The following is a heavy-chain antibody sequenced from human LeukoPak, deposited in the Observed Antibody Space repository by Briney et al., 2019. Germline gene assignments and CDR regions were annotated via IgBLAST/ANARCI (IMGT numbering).Heavy chain of an antibody. V-gene: IGHV4-59*01. CDR3: ARALGYYYDSRAYYFDY. D-gene: IGHD3-22*01. CDR2: ILYGGRT. CDR1: GGSLSSYY. J-gene: IGHJ4*02. Sequence: SETLSLTCSVSGGSLSSYYSSWVRPPPGRGLECIGYILYGGRTTYNTSSRRRLPISVDTSKNQFSLTLSSVTAADTAVYYCARALGYYYDSRAYYFDYCGQGTLVTVSS.